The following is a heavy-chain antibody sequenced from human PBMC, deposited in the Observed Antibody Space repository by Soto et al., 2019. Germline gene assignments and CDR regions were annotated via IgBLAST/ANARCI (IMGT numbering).Heavy chain of an antibody. V-gene: IGHV3-74*01. D-gene: IGHD3-3*01. CDR3: ASVCSCFDLGNGYYTKPVYYLDV. Sequence: GGFLRPPQAASGVTFINFWGHRVLQAPRKGLVWVSRINSDGNSKSYAESVKGRFTNSRNNAKNTLYLQMNRLIAEGTVVYYCASVCSCFDLGNGYYTKPVYYLDVWGKGTTVTVSS. J-gene: IGHJ6*03. CDR1: GVTFINFW. CDR2: INSDGNSK.